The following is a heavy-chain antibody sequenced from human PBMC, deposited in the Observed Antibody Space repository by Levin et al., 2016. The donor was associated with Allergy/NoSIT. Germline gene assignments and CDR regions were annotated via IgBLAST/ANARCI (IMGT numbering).Heavy chain of an antibody. CDR3: ARRLSYGYDY. Sequence: PGKGLEWIGCLQNSGSANYNPSLQSRVTILKDTSKNQFSLRLTSVTAADTAVYYCARRLSYGYDYWGQGSLVTVSS. V-gene: IGHV4-59*08. D-gene: IGHD3-16*01. J-gene: IGHJ4*02. CDR2: LQNSGSA.